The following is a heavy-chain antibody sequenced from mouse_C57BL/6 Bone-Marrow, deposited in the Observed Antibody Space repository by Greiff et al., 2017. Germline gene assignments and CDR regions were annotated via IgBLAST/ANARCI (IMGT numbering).Heavy chain of an antibody. D-gene: IGHD1-1*01. Sequence: VQLQQSGPELVRPGASVKISCKAPGYTFTSPWMQWVRQRPGQGLEWIGEIFPGCGSTYYNEKFKGRATLTVETSSSTAYMQLSSLTSEDSAVYFGARSHYYGISYAMDYWGQGTSVTVSS. CDR1: GYTFTSPW. CDR2: IFPGCGST. J-gene: IGHJ4*01. V-gene: IGHV1-56*01. CDR3: ARSHYYGISYAMDY.